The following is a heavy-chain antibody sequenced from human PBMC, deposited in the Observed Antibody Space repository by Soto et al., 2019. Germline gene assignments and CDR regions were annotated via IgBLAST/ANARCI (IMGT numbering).Heavy chain of an antibody. D-gene: IGHD3-3*01. Sequence: QVQLVQSGAEVKKPGSSVKVSCKASGGTFSSYAISWVRQAPGQGLEWMGGIIPIFGTANYAQKFQGRVTITADKSTRTAYMELSSLRSEDTAVYYCASTIFGVVLHYYYGMDVWGQGTTVTVSS. J-gene: IGHJ6*02. CDR2: IIPIFGTA. CDR3: ASTIFGVVLHYYYGMDV. V-gene: IGHV1-69*06. CDR1: GGTFSSYA.